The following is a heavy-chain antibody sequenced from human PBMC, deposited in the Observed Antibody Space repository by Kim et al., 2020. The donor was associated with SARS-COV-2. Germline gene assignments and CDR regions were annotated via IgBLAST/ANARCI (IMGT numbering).Heavy chain of an antibody. CDR1: EFTFSSDS. D-gene: IGHD6-19*01. V-gene: IGHV3-48*02. Sequence: GGSLRLSCAASEFTFSSDSMNWVRQAPGKGLEWVSYISSSSSTIYYADSVKGRFTISRDNAKNSLYLQMNSLRDEDTAVYYCARSEEAVAFWAARNDGRSFQFDYWGQGTLVTVSS. CDR3: ARSEEAVAFWAARNDGRSFQFDY. CDR2: ISSSSSTI. J-gene: IGHJ4*02.